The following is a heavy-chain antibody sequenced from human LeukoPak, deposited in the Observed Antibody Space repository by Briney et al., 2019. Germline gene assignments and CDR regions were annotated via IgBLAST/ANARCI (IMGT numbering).Heavy chain of an antibody. CDR1: GYSFTNYW. CDR2: VYPGDSDT. J-gene: IGHJ3*02. V-gene: IGHV5-51*01. D-gene: IGHD3-22*01. Sequence: GESLKISCKGSGYSFTNYWIGWVRQMPRKGLEWMGIVYPGDSDTKYSQSFQGQVTISADKSVSTAYLQWSSLKASDTAMYYCARGQDSSGYYHGAFDIWGQGTMVTVSS. CDR3: ARGQDSSGYYHGAFDI.